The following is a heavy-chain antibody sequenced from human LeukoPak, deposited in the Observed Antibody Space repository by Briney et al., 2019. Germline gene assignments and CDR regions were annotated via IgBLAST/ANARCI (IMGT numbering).Heavy chain of an antibody. J-gene: IGHJ4*02. CDR3: AKDGCGGDCYPYYFDY. Sequence: GESLKISCAASGFTFSSYGMHWVRQAPGKGLEWVAVIWYDGSNKYYADSVKGRFTISRDNSKNTLYLQMNSLRAEDTAVYYCAKDGCGGDCYPYYFDYWGQGTLVTVSS. CDR1: GFTFSSYG. D-gene: IGHD2-21*02. V-gene: IGHV3-33*06. CDR2: IWYDGSNK.